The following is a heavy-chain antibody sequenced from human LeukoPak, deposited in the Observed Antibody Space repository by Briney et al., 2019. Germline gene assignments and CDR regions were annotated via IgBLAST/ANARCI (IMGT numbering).Heavy chain of an antibody. V-gene: IGHV3-74*01. CDR1: GNYW. CDR2: VNSDGSWT. Sequence: GGSLTLSCAASGNYWMHWVRQAPGRGLVWVSHVNSDGSWTSHADSVKGRFTISKDNAKNTEYLQMNNLRTEDTAVYYCVSFYETNWGRGTLVTVSS. CDR3: VSFYETN. D-gene: IGHD2-2*01. J-gene: IGHJ4*02.